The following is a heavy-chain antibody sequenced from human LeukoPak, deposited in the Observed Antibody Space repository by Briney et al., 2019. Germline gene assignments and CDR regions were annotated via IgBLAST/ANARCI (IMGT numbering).Heavy chain of an antibody. CDR1: GFTFRSYA. Sequence: PAGGSLRLSCAASGFTFRSYAMSWVRQAPGKGLDWVSTINGNGGATYYADSVRGRFTISRDNSKNTLYLQMNSLRAEDTAVFYCAKGGPYYDFIFDPWGQGTLVTVSS. CDR3: AKGGPYYDFIFDP. D-gene: IGHD3-3*01. J-gene: IGHJ5*02. V-gene: IGHV3-23*01. CDR2: INGNGGAT.